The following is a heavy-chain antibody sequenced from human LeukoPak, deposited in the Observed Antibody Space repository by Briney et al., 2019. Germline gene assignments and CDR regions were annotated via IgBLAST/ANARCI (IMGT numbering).Heavy chain of an antibody. CDR2: ISAYNGNT. Sequence: GASVKVFCKASGYTFISYGISWVRQAPGQGLEWMGWISAYNGNTNYAQKLQGRVTMTTDTSTSTAYMELRSLRSDDTAVYYCARDGSSWYIRDFDYWGQGTLVTVSS. D-gene: IGHD6-13*01. CDR3: ARDGSSWYIRDFDY. V-gene: IGHV1-18*01. CDR1: GYTFISYG. J-gene: IGHJ4*02.